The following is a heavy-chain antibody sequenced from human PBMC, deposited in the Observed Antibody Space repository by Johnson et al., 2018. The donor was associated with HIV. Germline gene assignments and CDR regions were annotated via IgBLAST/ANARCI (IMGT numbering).Heavy chain of an antibody. Sequence: QMQLVESGGGVVQPGRSLRLSRAASGFTFSNYGMHWVRQAPGKGLEWVAVISHDGSKKYYADSVKGRFTISRDNAKSSLYLQMNGLRAEDTAVYYCARASTTVTTGDDAFDIWGQGTMVTVSS. J-gene: IGHJ3*02. CDR3: ARASTTVTTGDDAFDI. D-gene: IGHD4-17*01. CDR1: GFTFSNYG. V-gene: IGHV3-30*03. CDR2: ISHDGSKK.